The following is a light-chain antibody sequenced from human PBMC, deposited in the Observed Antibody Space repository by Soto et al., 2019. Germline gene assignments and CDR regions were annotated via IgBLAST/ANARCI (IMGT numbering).Light chain of an antibody. CDR1: SSDVGSYIY. CDR2: DVS. CDR3: SSFTNSNTYV. Sequence: QSVLTQPASVSGSPGQSITISCTGTSSDVGSYIYVSWYQQHPSKAPKLMIHDVSNRPSGVSNRFSGSKSGNTASLTISGLQAEDEADYYCSSFTNSNTYVFGTGTKVTVL. J-gene: IGLJ1*01. V-gene: IGLV2-14*01.